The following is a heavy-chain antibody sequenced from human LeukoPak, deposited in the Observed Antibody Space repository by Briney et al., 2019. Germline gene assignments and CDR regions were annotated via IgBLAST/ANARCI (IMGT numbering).Heavy chain of an antibody. CDR2: ISGSGGST. CDR3: AKAGAVVTPEQYYYYYYMDV. Sequence: GGSLRLSCAASGFTFSSYAMSWVRQAPGKGLEWVSAISGSGGSTYYADSVKGRFAISRDNSKYTLYLQMNSLRAEDTAVYYCAKAGAVVTPEQYYYYYYMDVWGKGTTVTVSS. D-gene: IGHD4-23*01. J-gene: IGHJ6*03. CDR1: GFTFSSYA. V-gene: IGHV3-23*01.